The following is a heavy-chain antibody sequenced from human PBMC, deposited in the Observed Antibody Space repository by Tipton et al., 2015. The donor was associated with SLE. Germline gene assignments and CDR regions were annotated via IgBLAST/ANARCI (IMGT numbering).Heavy chain of an antibody. D-gene: IGHD2-2*02. CDR2: IYSAGDT. CDR3: AKSLGYCSASSCYSALEY. J-gene: IGHJ4*02. V-gene: IGHV3-53*05. CDR1: GFSVSSNY. Sequence: SLRLSCAASGFSVSSNYMSWVRQAPGKGLELVSVIYSAGDTYYADSVRGRFTISRDNSKNMVFLQMNDLRPEDTAVYYCAKSLGYCSASSCYSALEYWGQGTLVTVSS.